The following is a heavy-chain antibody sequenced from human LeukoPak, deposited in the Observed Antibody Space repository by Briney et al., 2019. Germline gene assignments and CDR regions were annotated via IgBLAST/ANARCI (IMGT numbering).Heavy chain of an antibody. Sequence: GRSLRLSCAASGFTFSSYSMNWVRQAPGKGLEWVAHIKEDATESRSVDSVQGRFIISRDNAKNSLYLQMNSLRAEDTAAYYCASPRYYYDSSGYYLGYWGQGTLVTVSS. CDR2: IKEDATES. CDR3: ASPRYYYDSSGYYLGY. J-gene: IGHJ4*02. CDR1: GFTFSSYS. V-gene: IGHV3-7*01. D-gene: IGHD3-22*01.